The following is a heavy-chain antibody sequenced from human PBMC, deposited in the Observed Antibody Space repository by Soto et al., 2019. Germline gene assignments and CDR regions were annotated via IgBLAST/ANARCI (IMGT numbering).Heavy chain of an antibody. CDR2: INHSGST. V-gene: IGHV4-34*01. Sequence: PSETLSLTCAVYGGSFSGYYWSWIRQPPGKGLEWIGEINHSGSTNYNPSLKSRVTISVDTSKNQFSLKLSSVTAADTAVYYCARGNRRGRWRFLAWLSYGMDIWGQGTSLTVSS. D-gene: IGHD3-3*01. CDR1: GGSFSGYY. CDR3: ARGNRRGRWRFLAWLSYGMDI. J-gene: IGHJ6*01.